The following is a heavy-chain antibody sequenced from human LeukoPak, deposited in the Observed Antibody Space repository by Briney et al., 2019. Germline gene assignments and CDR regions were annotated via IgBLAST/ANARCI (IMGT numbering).Heavy chain of an antibody. D-gene: IGHD6-13*01. J-gene: IGHJ4*02. Sequence: GGSLRLSCAASGFTFSSYWMSWVRQAPGKGLEWVANIKQDGSEKYYVDSVKGRFTISRDNAKNSLYLQMNSLRAEDTAVYYCAREEGSSWGGHFDYWGQGTLVTVSS. CDR1: GFTFSSYW. CDR3: AREEGSSWGGHFDY. V-gene: IGHV3-7*03. CDR2: IKQDGSEK.